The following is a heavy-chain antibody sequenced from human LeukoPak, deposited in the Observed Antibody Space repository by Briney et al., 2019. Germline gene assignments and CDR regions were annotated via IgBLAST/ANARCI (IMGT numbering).Heavy chain of an antibody. V-gene: IGHV3-30-3*01. Sequence: GGSLRLSCTASGFSISTHALHWVRQAPGEGLEWVAVISYDGTNKYHAKSVKGRFTISRDNSKNTLYLQMNSPRVDDTAVYYCARSTSGWKLDYWGQGTLVTVSS. J-gene: IGHJ4*02. CDR3: ARSTSGWKLDY. D-gene: IGHD6-19*01. CDR2: ISYDGTNK. CDR1: GFSISTHA.